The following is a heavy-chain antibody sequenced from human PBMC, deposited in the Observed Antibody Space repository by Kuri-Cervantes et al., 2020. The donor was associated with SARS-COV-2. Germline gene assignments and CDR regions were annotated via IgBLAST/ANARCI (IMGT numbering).Heavy chain of an antibody. CDR2: ISGSGGST. CDR1: GFTFSSYA. V-gene: IGHV3-23*01. Sequence: ESPKTPCSASGFTFSSYAMSWVRQAPGQRLEWVSAISGSGGSTYYADSVKGRFTISRDNSKNTLYLQMNSLRPEDTAVYYCAKDDGGSFGLFDNWGQGILVTVSS. D-gene: IGHD1-26*01. CDR3: AKDDGGSFGLFDN. J-gene: IGHJ4*02.